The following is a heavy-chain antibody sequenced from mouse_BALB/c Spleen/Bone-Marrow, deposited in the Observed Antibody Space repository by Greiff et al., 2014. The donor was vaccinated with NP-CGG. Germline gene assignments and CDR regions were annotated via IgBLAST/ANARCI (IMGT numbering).Heavy chain of an antibody. CDR3: ARNYYGSSAY. V-gene: IGHV2-2*02. Sequence: VMLVESGPGLVQPPQSLSITCTVSGFSLTSYGVHWVRQSPGKGLEWLGVIWSGGSTDYNAAFISRLSISKDNSKSQVFFKMNSLQANDTAIYYCARNYYGSSAYWGQGTLVTVSA. CDR1: GFSLTSYG. J-gene: IGHJ3*01. CDR2: IWSGGST. D-gene: IGHD1-1*01.